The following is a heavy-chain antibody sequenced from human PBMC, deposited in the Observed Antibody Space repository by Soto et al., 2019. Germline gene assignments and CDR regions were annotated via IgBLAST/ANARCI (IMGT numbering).Heavy chain of an antibody. V-gene: IGHV4-39*01. J-gene: IGHJ4*02. CDR2: IYYSGST. CDR1: GGSISSSSYY. Sequence: SETLSLTCTVSGGSISSSSYYWGWIRQPPGKGLEWIGSIYYSGSTYYNPSLKSRVTISVDTSKNQFSLKLSSVTAADTAVYYCARQDGSSWRPGEFDYWGQGTLVTVSS. CDR3: ARQDGSSWRPGEFDY. D-gene: IGHD6-13*01.